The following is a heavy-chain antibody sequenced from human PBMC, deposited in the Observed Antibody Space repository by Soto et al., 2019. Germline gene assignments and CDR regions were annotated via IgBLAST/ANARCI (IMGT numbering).Heavy chain of an antibody. V-gene: IGHV3-21*01. CDR2: TSSSSSYI. Sequence: GGSLRLSCAASGFTFSSYSMNWVRQAPGKGLEWVSSTSSSSSYIYYADSVKGRLTISRDNAKNSLYLQMNSLRAEDTAVYYCARDGVTTSGYYYYYYMDVWGKGTTVTVSS. J-gene: IGHJ6*03. CDR3: ARDGVTTSGYYYYYYMDV. D-gene: IGHD4-17*01. CDR1: GFTFSSYS.